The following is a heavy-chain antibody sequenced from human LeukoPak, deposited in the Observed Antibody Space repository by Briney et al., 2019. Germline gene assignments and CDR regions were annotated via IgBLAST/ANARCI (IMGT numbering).Heavy chain of an antibody. J-gene: IGHJ4*02. D-gene: IGHD3-22*01. V-gene: IGHV4-38-2*02. CDR1: GYSISSGYY. CDR2: IYYSGGT. CDR3: ARLGGGVYDSSGYRTDY. Sequence: PPETLSLTCTVSGYSISSGYYWGWIRQPPGKGLEWIGSIYYSGGTYYNPSLKSRVTISVDTSKNQFSLKLSSVTAADTAVYYCARLGGGVYDSSGYRTDYWGQGTLVTVSS.